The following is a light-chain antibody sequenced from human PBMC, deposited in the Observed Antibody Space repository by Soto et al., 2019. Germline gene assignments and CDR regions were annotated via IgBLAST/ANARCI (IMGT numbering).Light chain of an antibody. Sequence: IVLTQSPATLSLSPGERATLSCRASQNVNSYLAWYQQKPGQAPRLLIYDASHRAAGIPARFSGSGFGTDFTLTISSLEPEDAAVYYCQQPSNSPPITFGQWAR. V-gene: IGKV3-11*01. CDR1: QNVNSY. CDR2: DAS. CDR3: QQPSNSPPIT. J-gene: IGKJ5*01.